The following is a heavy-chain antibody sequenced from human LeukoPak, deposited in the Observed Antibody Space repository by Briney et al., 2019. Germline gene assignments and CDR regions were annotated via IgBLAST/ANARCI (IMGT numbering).Heavy chain of an antibody. CDR1: GGSFSGYY. J-gene: IGHJ3*02. V-gene: IGHV4-34*01. Sequence: SETLSLTCAVYGGSFSGYYWSWIRQPPGKGLEWIGEINHSGSTNYNPSLKSRVTISVDTSKNQFSLKLSSVTAADTAVYYCARGITGARFRAFDIWGQGTMVTVSS. D-gene: IGHD1-14*01. CDR3: ARGITGARFRAFDI. CDR2: INHSGST.